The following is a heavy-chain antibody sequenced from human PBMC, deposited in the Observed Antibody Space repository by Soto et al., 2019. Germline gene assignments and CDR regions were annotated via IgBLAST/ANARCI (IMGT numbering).Heavy chain of an antibody. CDR2: IYYSGST. Sequence: QVQLQESGPGLVKPSETLSLTCTVSGGSISSYYWSWIRQPPGKGLEWIGYIYYSGSTNYNPSLKSRVTISVDTSKNQFSLKLSSVTAADTAVYYCARMTFDDYFDYWGQGTLVIVSS. V-gene: IGHV4-59*01. J-gene: IGHJ4*02. CDR3: ARMTFDDYFDY. CDR1: GGSISSYY. D-gene: IGHD2-21*02.